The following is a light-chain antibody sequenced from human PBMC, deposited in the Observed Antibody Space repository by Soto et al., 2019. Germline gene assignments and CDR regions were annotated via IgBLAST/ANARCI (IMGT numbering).Light chain of an antibody. J-gene: IGLJ1*01. CDR2: DVS. Sequence: QSALTQPASGSGFPGQSITISCTGTSSDVGGYNYVSWYQQHPGKAPKLMIYDVSNRPSGVSNRFSGSKSGNTASLTISGLQAEDEADYYCSSYTSSSTLRHVFGTGTKVTVL. CDR3: SSYTSSSTLRHV. V-gene: IGLV2-14*01. CDR1: SSDVGGYNY.